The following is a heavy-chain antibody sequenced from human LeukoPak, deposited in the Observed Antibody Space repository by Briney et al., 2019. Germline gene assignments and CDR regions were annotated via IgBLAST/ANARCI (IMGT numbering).Heavy chain of an antibody. V-gene: IGHV4-59*01. CDR1: GGSISSYY. Sequence: SETLSLTCTVSGGSISSYYWSWIRQPPGKGLEWIGYIYYSGSTNYNPSLKSRVTISVDTPKNQFSLKLSSVTAADTAVYYCARTSSYYYDSVSPRDAFDIWGQGTMVTVSS. CDR2: IYYSGST. J-gene: IGHJ3*02. D-gene: IGHD3-22*01. CDR3: ARTSSYYYDSVSPRDAFDI.